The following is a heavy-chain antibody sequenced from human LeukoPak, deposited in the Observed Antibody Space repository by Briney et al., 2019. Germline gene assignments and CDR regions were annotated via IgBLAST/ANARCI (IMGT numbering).Heavy chain of an antibody. D-gene: IGHD3-16*01. CDR1: GSLRGYA. Sequence: GESLRLSCEASGSLRGYAMSWVRQAPGKGLEWVLSISSSGSYMYYTDSVKGRFTISRDNARNSVSLQMNSLRVEDTAIYFCARCALGVWADNYYMDVWANGTTVIVSS. CDR3: ARCALGVWADNYYMDV. J-gene: IGHJ6*03. CDR2: ISSSGSYM. V-gene: IGHV3-21*01.